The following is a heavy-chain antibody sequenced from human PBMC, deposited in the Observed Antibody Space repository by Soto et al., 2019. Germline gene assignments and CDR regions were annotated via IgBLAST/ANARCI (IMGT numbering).Heavy chain of an antibody. J-gene: IGHJ4*02. D-gene: IGHD5-12*01. CDR3: VRIRRAGYSGYFFDV. V-gene: IGHV1-46*01. CDR2: INPSGGST. Sequence: GASVKVSCKASGYTFTSYYMHWVRQAPGQGLEWMGIINPSGGSTRYAQKFQGRVTMTRDTSTSTVYMELSSLRSEDTAVYYCVRIRRAGYSGYFFDVWGQGSLVTVSS. CDR1: GYTFTSYY.